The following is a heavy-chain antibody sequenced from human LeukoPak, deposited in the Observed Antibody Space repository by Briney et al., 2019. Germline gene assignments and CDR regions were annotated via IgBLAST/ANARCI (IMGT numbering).Heavy chain of an antibody. J-gene: IGHJ4*02. V-gene: IGHV1-69*05. CDR1: GGTFSSYA. CDR3: ARVYDSSGYYMGGYFDY. CDR2: IIPIFGTA. Sequence: GSSVKVSCKASGGTFSSYAISWVRQAPGQGLEWMGGIIPIFGTANYAQKFQGRVTITTDESTSTAYMELSSLRSEDTAVYYCARVYDSSGYYMGGYFDYLGQGTLVTVSS. D-gene: IGHD3-22*01.